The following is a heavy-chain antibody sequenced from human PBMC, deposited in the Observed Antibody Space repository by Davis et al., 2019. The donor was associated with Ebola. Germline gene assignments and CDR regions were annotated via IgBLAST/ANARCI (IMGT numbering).Heavy chain of an antibody. D-gene: IGHD3-10*01. CDR3: ARLGITMVRGVNWFDP. Sequence: GESLKISCQGSGYSFTSYWISWVRQMPGKGLEWMGRIDPSASYTNYSPSFQGHVTISADKSISTAYLQWSSLKASDTAMYYCARLGITMVRGVNWFDPWGQGTLVTVSS. CDR1: GYSFTSYW. J-gene: IGHJ5*02. CDR2: IDPSASYT. V-gene: IGHV5-10-1*01.